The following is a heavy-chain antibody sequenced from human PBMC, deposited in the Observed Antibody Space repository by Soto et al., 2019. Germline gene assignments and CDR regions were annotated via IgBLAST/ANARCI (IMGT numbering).Heavy chain of an antibody. CDR3: ARDGEPTYYDYIWGSYRYTGNAFDI. CDR2: INHSGST. D-gene: IGHD3-16*02. Sequence: SETLSLTCAVYGGSFSGYYWSWIRQPPGKGLEWIGEINHSGSTNYNPSLKSRVTISVDTSKNQFSLKLSSVTAADTAVYYCARDGEPTYYDYIWGSYRYTGNAFDIWGQGTMVTVSS. J-gene: IGHJ3*02. V-gene: IGHV4-34*01. CDR1: GGSFSGYY.